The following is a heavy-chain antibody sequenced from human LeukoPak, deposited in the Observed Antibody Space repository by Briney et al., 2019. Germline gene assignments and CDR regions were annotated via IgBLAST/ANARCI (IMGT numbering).Heavy chain of an antibody. D-gene: IGHD3-22*01. CDR1: GFRFSGYG. CDR3: AKSHEPYYYDSSGYYDDY. CDR2: ISAGSGST. V-gene: IGHV3-23*01. Sequence: GGSLRLSCAASGFRFSGYGMSWVRQAPGKGLEWVSSISAGSGSTDYADSVKGRFTISRDDSKNTLYLQMKSLRAEDTAVHYCAKSHEPYYYDSSGYYDDYWGQGTLVTVSS. J-gene: IGHJ4*02.